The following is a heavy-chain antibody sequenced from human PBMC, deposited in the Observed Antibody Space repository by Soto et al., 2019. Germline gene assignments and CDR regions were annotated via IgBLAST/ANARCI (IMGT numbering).Heavy chain of an antibody. J-gene: IGHJ5*02. V-gene: IGHV4-30-4*01. CDR2: IYYSGST. Sequence: NPSETLSLTCTVSGGSISSGDYYWSWIRQPPGKGLEWIGYIYYSGSTYYNPSLKSRVTISVDTSKNQFSLKLSSVTAADTAVYYCARASWFGELLFPWFDPWGQGTLVTVSS. CDR1: GGSISSGDYY. CDR3: ARASWFGELLFPWFDP. D-gene: IGHD3-10*01.